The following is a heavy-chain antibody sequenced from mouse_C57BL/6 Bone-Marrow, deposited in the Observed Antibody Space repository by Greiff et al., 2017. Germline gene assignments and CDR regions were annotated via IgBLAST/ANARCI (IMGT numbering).Heavy chain of an antibody. CDR3: ARLGNCDD. J-gene: IGHJ2*01. CDR2: IGPGSGSP. V-gene: IGHV1-77*01. Sequence: VQRVESGAELVKPGASVKISCKASGYTFTDYYINWVKQRPGQGLAWIGKIGPGSGSPYYNEQFKGKATLTADKSSSTAYMRLSILTSEDSAVYFYARLGNCDDWGQGTTLTVSS. CDR1: GYTFTDYY.